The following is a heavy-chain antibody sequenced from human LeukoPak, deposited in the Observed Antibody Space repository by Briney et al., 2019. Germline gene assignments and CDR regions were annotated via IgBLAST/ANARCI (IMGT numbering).Heavy chain of an antibody. V-gene: IGHV4-61*01. CDR2: IYYSGST. D-gene: IGHD1-1*01. CDR3: ARSWRVEGAWFDP. CDR1: GGSVSSGSYY. J-gene: IGHJ5*02. Sequence: PSETLSLTCTVSGGSVSSGSYYWSWIRQPPGKGLEWIGYIYYSGSTNYNPSLKSRVTISVDTSKNQFSLKLSSVTAADTAVYYCARSWRVEGAWFDPWGQGTLVTVSS.